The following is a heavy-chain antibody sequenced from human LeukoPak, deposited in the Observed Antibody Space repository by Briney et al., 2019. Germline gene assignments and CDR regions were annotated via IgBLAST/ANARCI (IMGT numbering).Heavy chain of an antibody. CDR2: IYNSGST. V-gene: IGHV4-31*03. D-gene: IGHD3-10*01. CDR3: ARQRSGRAYYYGSGSPTLSDY. Sequence: SETLSLTCTVSGGSISSGAYYWSWIRQLPGKGLEWIGYIYNSGSTDYNPSLKSRLTISVDTSKNQFSLKLSSVTAADTAVYYCARQRSGRAYYYGSGSPTLSDYWGQGTLVTVSS. CDR1: GGSISSGAYY. J-gene: IGHJ4*02.